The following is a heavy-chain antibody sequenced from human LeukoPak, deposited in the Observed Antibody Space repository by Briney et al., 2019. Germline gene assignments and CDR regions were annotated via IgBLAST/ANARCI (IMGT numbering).Heavy chain of an antibody. V-gene: IGHV5-51*01. CDR2: IYPDDSET. CDR3: ARRLIAAAGDVFDI. D-gene: IGHD6-13*01. CDR1: GYRFTNYW. Sequence: GESLKISCQGSGYRFTNYWIGWVRQMPGEGLEWMGIIYPDDSETRYSPSFQGQVTISADKSVSTAYLQWSSLKASDTAMYYCARRLIAAAGDVFDIWGQGTMVTVSS. J-gene: IGHJ3*02.